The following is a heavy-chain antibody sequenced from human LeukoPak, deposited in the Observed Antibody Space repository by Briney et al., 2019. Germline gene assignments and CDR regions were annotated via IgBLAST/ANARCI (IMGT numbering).Heavy chain of an antibody. CDR1: EFTFTTYG. V-gene: IGHV3-23*01. Sequence: GRSLTLSCAASEFTFTTYGMHWVRQAPGKGLEWVSAISGSGGSTYYADSVKGRFTISRDNSKNTLYLQMNSLRAEDTAVYYCASTISPFDYWGQGTLVTVSS. CDR3: ASTISPFDY. J-gene: IGHJ4*02. CDR2: ISGSGGST.